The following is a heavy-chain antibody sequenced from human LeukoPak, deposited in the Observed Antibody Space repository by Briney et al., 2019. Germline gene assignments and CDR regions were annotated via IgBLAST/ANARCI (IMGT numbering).Heavy chain of an antibody. J-gene: IGHJ4*02. D-gene: IGHD5-18*01. CDR2: ISGSGGST. CDR3: AVRGWIQLWLPSY. V-gene: IGHV3-23*01. Sequence: GGSLRLSCAASGFTFSTYAMSWVRQAPGKGLEWVSAISGSGGSTYYADSVKGRFTISRDNSKNTLYLRMNSLRAEDTAVYYCAVRGWIQLWLPSYWGQGTLVTVSS. CDR1: GFTFSTYA.